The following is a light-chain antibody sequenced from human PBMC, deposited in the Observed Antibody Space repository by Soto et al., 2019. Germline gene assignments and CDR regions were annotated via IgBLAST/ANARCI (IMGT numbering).Light chain of an antibody. CDR1: SSNIEIDT. V-gene: IGLV1-44*01. J-gene: IGLJ1*01. Sequence: QSVLTRPTSASGTPGQRVTISCSGSSSNIEIDTVSWCQQIPGTAPKLLIYNGNQRPSGVPDRFSGSESGTSASLAISGLQSEDEADYYCAAWDDSLKGYVFGTGTKLTVL. CDR3: AAWDDSLKGYV. CDR2: NGN.